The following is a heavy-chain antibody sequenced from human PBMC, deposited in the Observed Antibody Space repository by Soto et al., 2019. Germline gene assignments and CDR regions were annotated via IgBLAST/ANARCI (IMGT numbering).Heavy chain of an antibody. CDR3: ARGVGAFPRFDY. D-gene: IGHD1-26*01. V-gene: IGHV3-33*01. Sequence: QVQLVESGGGVVQPGRSLRLSCAASGFTLSTYVMQWVRQAPGKGLEWVTVIWYDESYEYYADSVKGRFTIPRDNSKNTLYLQMNSLRVEDTAVYYCARGVGAFPRFDYWGQGTLVTVSS. CDR2: IWYDESYE. J-gene: IGHJ4*02. CDR1: GFTLSTYV.